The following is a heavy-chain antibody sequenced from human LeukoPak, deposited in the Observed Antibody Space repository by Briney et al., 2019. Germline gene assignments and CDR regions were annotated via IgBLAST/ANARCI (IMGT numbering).Heavy chain of an antibody. Sequence: GGSLRLSCAASGFTFSSYDMHWVRQAPGKGLEWVAFIRYDGSDQYYADSVKGRFTISRDNSKNTLSLHLNSLRSEDTAVYYCARYEYFDLWGQGTLVTVSS. J-gene: IGHJ4*02. CDR1: GFTFSSYD. D-gene: IGHD2-15*01. V-gene: IGHV3-30*02. CDR3: ARYEYFDL. CDR2: IRYDGSDQ.